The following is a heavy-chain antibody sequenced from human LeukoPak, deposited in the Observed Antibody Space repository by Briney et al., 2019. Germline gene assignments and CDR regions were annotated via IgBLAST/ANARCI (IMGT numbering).Heavy chain of an antibody. J-gene: IGHJ4*02. CDR1: GFTFSSYG. CDR3: AKGWYGDIVATIGDYVDY. D-gene: IGHD5-12*01. CDR2: ISYDGSNK. Sequence: GGSLRLSCAASGFTFSSYGMHWVRQAPGKGLEWVAVISYDGSNKYYADSVKGRFTISRDNSKNTLYLQMNSLRAEDTAVYYCAKGWYGDIVATIGDYVDYLGQGTLVTVSS. V-gene: IGHV3-30*18.